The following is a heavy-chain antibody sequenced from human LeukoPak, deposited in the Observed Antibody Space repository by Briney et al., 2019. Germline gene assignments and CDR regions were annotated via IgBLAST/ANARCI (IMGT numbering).Heavy chain of an antibody. CDR3: RSVGSSLGDFDY. V-gene: IGHV3-74*01. J-gene: IGHJ4*02. CDR2: INSDGSST. D-gene: IGHD6-13*01. Sequence: GGSLRLSCVASGFTFNSYWMSWVRQAPGKGLAWVSRINSDGSSTSYADSVKGRFTISRDNAKNTLYLQMNSLRAEDTAVYYCRSVGSSLGDFDYWGQGTLVTVSS. CDR1: GFTFNSYW.